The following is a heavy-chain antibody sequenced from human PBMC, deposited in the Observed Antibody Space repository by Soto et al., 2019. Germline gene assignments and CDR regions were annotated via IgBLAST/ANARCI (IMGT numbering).Heavy chain of an antibody. CDR3: AKGSTSHIYYYYYYMDV. D-gene: IGHD2-2*01. CDR2: ISGSGGST. Sequence: GGSLRLSCAASAFTFSSYAMSWVRQAPGKGLEWVSAISGSGGSTYYADSVKGRFTISRDNSKNTLYLQMNSLKAEDTAVYYCAKGSTSHIYYYYYYMDVWGKGTTVTVSS. J-gene: IGHJ6*03. CDR1: AFTFSSYA. V-gene: IGHV3-23*01.